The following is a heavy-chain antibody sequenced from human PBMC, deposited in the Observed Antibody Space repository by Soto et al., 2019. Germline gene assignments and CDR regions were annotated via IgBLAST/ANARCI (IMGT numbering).Heavy chain of an antibody. CDR1: GYTFTGYY. J-gene: IGHJ5*02. V-gene: IGHV1-2*02. Sequence: QVQLVQSGAEVKKPGASVKVSCKASGYTFTGYYMHWVRQAPGQGLEWMGWINPNSGGTNYAQKFQGRVTMTRDTFISTAYMGLSRLGSDGTGVDYCARGAYCSGGSCYENWFDPWGQGTLVTVSS. CDR3: ARGAYCSGGSCYENWFDP. CDR2: INPNSGGT. D-gene: IGHD2-15*01.